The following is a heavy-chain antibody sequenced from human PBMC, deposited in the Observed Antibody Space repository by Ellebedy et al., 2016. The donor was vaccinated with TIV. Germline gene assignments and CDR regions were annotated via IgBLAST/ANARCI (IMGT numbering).Heavy chain of an antibody. CDR1: GYTLTHND. D-gene: IGHD5-12*01. CDR3: ARGEVATSGAASDV. V-gene: IGHV1-46*01. J-gene: IGHJ3*01. CDR2: INPRGGNT. Sequence: AASVKVSCKASGYTLTHNDMHWVRQAPGQGLEWMGRINPRGGNTRHAQKFQGRVNMYSDTSTSTVYMELSSLRSDDTAVYYCARGEVATSGAASDVWGQGTMVTVSS.